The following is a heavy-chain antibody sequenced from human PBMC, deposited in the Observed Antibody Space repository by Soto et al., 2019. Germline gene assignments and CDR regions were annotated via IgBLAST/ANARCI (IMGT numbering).Heavy chain of an antibody. V-gene: IGHV3-23*01. CDR3: AKDRYGDYGGIDC. Sequence: EVQLLESGGGLVQPGGSLRLSCAASGFTFSTYAMIWVRQAPGKGLEWVSVITGSGGSTYYADSVKGRFTISRDTSKNALFLQMGSLRVEDTAVYYCAKDRYGDYGGIDCWGQGTMVTVSS. J-gene: IGHJ4*02. CDR2: ITGSGGST. CDR1: GFTFSTYA. D-gene: IGHD4-17*01.